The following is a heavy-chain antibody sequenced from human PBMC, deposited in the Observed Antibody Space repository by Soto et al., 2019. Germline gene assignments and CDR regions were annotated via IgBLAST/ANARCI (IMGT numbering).Heavy chain of an antibody. CDR2: IIPIFGTA. CDR3: ATENPRRWFDP. Sequence: ASVKVSCKASGGTFSSYAISWVRQAPGQGLEWMGGIIPIFGTANYAQKFQGRVTITADESTSTAYVELSSLRSEDTAVYYCATENPRRWFDPWGQGTLVTVSS. V-gene: IGHV1-69*13. J-gene: IGHJ5*02. CDR1: GGTFSSYA.